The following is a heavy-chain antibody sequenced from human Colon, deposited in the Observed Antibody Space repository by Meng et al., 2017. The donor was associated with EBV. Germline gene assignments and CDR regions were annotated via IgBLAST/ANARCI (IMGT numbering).Heavy chain of an antibody. D-gene: IGHD4-17*01. CDR1: ALSISTCS. CDR2: FNGDGTST. CDR3: ARVGDYAYKD. V-gene: IGHV3-74*01. Sequence: VRPRVSIILSCAGSALSISTCSLHLVGQDPGKGLVWGSRFNGDGTSTSYADSVKNRFTISRDDTKNTLYLQINSLSAEDTAVYYCARVGDYAYKDWGQGTLVTVSS. J-gene: IGHJ1*01.